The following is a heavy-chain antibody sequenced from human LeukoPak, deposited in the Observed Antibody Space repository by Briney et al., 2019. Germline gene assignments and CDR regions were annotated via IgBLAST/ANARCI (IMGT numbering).Heavy chain of an antibody. CDR3: ASYDSSGYYYDY. CDR1: GFTFSSYW. V-gene: IGHV3-7*01. D-gene: IGHD3-22*01. J-gene: IGHJ4*02. Sequence: GGSLRLSCAASGFTFSSYWMSWVRQAPGKGLEWVANIKQDGSEKYYVDSVMGRFTISRDNAKNSLYLQMNSLRAEDTAVYYCASYDSSGYYYDYWGQGTLVTVSS. CDR2: IKQDGSEK.